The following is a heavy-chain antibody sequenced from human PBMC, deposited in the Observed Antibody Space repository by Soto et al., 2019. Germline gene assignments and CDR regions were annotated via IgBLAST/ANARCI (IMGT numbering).Heavy chain of an antibody. CDR3: ARDVMVTAMVMWYFDL. Sequence: QVQLVESGGGVVQPGRSLRLSCAASGFTFSSYGMHWVRQAPGKGLEWVAVIWYDGSNKYYADSVKGRFTISRDNSKNTLYLQMNSLRAEDTAVYYCARDVMVTAMVMWYFDLWGRGTLVTFSS. CDR2: IWYDGSNK. V-gene: IGHV3-33*01. J-gene: IGHJ2*01. D-gene: IGHD2-21*02. CDR1: GFTFSSYG.